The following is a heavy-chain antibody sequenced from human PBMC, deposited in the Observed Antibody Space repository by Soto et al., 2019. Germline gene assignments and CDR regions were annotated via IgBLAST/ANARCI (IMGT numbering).Heavy chain of an antibody. D-gene: IGHD3-16*02. CDR3: AKASTYDYVWGDYRYYFAY. CDR1: GFTFNSHA. V-gene: IGHV3-23*01. CDR2: ISGTGDRT. Sequence: EVQLLESGGGLVQPGGSLRLSCAASGFTFNSHAMGWVRQAPGKGLYWGASISGTGDRTQYADSVKGRFTISRDNSKDTLYLQRNSLSAEDTAVYYCAKASTYDYVWGDYRYYFAYGGQGNLVTVSS. J-gene: IGHJ4*02.